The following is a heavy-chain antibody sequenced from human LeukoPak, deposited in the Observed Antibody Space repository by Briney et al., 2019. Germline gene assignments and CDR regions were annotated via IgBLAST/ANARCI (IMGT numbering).Heavy chain of an antibody. CDR1: GFTFSSYA. J-gene: IGHJ4*02. D-gene: IGHD6-13*01. CDR3: ARLYSSSWYFDY. V-gene: IGHV3-23*01. Sequence: GGSLRLSCAASGFTFSSYAMSWVRQAPGKGLEWVSAISGSGGSTYYADSVKGRFTISRDNSKNTLYLQMNSLRAEDTAVYYCARLYSSSWYFDYWGQGTLVTVSS. CDR2: ISGSGGST.